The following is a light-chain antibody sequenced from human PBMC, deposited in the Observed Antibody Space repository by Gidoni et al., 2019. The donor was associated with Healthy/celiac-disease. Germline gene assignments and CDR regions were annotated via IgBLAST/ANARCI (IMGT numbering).Light chain of an antibody. Sequence: SYELTQPPSVSVSPGQTARITCPGDALPKQYAYWYQQKPGQAPVLVIYKDSERPSGIPERFSGSGSGTTVTLTISGVQAEDEADYYCQSADSSGTWVVFGGGTKLTVL. CDR3: QSADSSGTWVV. CDR2: KDS. J-gene: IGLJ2*01. V-gene: IGLV3-25*02. CDR1: ALPKQY.